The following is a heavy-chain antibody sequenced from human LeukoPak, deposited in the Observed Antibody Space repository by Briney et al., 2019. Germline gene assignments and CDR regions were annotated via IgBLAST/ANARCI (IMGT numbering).Heavy chain of an antibody. Sequence: GESLEIFWNGSGYTFHKNWLGLGRQMPGKGLEWMAIINPGGSDTRYSPSFQGQVIISADKSITTAYLQWTSLKPSDTATYYCAQQQQQLVGNGAFYSCRRGTMVTVSS. D-gene: IGHD6-13*01. V-gene: IGHV5-51*01. CDR1: GYTFHKNW. J-gene: IGHJ3*02. CDR3: AQQQQQLVGNGAFYS. CDR2: INPGGSDT.